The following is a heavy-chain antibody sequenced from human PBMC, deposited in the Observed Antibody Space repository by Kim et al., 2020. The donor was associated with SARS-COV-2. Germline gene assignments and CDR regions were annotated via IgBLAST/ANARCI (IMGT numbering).Heavy chain of an antibody. J-gene: IGHJ6*02. CDR3: ATDVYSGPRRWDTAMFGMDV. D-gene: IGHD5-18*01. CDR1: GYTLTELS. V-gene: IGHV1-24*01. Sequence: ASVKVSCKVSGYTLTELSMHWVRQAPGKGLEWMGGFDPEDGETIYAQKFQGRVTMTEDTSTDTAYMELSSLRSEDTAVYYCATDVYSGPRRWDTAMFGMDVWGQGTTVTVSS. CDR2: FDPEDGET.